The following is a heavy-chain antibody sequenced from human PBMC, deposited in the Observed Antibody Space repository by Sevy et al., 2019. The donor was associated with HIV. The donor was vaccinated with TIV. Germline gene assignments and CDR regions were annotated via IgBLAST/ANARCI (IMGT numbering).Heavy chain of an antibody. D-gene: IGHD6-19*01. V-gene: IGHV1-69*01. CDR1: GGTFSSYG. CDR2: IIPILGTV. CDR3: ARGGGNGWYYFDY. J-gene: IGHJ4*02. Sequence: KVSCKASGGTFSSYGISWVRQAPGQGLEWMGGIIPILGTVNYEQKFQGRVTITADESTKTAYMELSSLRSEDTAVYYCARGGGNGWYYFDYWGQETLVTVSS.